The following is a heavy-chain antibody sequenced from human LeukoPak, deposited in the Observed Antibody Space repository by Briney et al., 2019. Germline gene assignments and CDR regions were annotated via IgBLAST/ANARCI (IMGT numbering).Heavy chain of an antibody. CDR2: IYDRGTT. CDR3: ARDPDGYKFFDY. J-gene: IGHJ4*02. V-gene: IGHV4-59*01. D-gene: IGHD5-24*01. Sequence: PSETLSLTCTVSGGSIDRYYWSWIRQPPGKGLEWMGYIYDRGTTAYNPSLKRRVTVSVDTSTNQFSLTLTSVTPADTAVYYCARDPDGYKFFDYWGRGRPVAVSS. CDR1: GGSIDRYY.